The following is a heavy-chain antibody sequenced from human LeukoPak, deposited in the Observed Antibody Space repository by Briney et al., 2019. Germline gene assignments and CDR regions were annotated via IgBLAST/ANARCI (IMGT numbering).Heavy chain of an antibody. CDR3: ARDQTLLRYFVPAYGMDV. Sequence: ASVKVSCKASGYTFTSYYMHWVRQAPGQGLEWMGIINPSGGSTSYAQKFQGRVTMTRDTSTSTVYMELSSLRSEDTAVYYCARDQTLLRYFVPAYGMDVWGQGTTVTVSS. V-gene: IGHV1-46*01. CDR1: GYTFTSYY. CDR2: INPSGGST. J-gene: IGHJ6*02. D-gene: IGHD3-9*01.